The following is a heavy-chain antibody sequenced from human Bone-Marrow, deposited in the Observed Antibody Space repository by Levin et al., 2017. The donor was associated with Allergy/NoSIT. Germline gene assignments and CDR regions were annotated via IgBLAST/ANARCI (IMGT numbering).Heavy chain of an antibody. CDR1: GFTFSDYY. CDR2: TRNKANSYTT. CDR3: ARVPTRGLQLDY. D-gene: IGHD5-24*01. Sequence: TGGSLRLSCAASGFTFSDYYMDWVRQAPGKGLEWVGRTRNKANSYTTEYAASVKGRFTISRDDSKNSLYLQMKSLKTEDTAVYYCARVPTRGLQLDYWGQGTLVTVSS. J-gene: IGHJ4*02. V-gene: IGHV3-72*01.